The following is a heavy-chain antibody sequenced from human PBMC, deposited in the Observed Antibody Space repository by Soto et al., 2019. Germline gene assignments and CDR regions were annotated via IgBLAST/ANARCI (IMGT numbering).Heavy chain of an antibody. CDR3: AKVGYYDYVWGSYWDY. V-gene: IGHV3-23*01. CDR1: GFTFSSYA. Sequence: EVQLLESGGGLVQPGGSLRLSCAASGFTFSSYAMSWVRQAPGKGLEWVSAISGSGGSTYYADSVKGRFTISRDNSKDTLYLQMNRLRAEGTAVYYCAKVGYYDYVWGSYWDYWGQGTLVTVSS. D-gene: IGHD3-16*01. J-gene: IGHJ4*02. CDR2: ISGSGGST.